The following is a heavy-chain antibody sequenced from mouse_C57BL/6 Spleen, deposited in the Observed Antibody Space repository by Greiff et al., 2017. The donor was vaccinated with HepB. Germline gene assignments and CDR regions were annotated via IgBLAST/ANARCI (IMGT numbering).Heavy chain of an antibody. J-gene: IGHJ1*03. V-gene: IGHV5-16*01. CDR2: INYDGSST. CDR3: SRDPRYQYFDV. CDR1: GFTFSDYY. Sequence: EVKLMESEGGLVQPGSSMKLSCTASGFTFSDYYMAWVRQVPEKGLEWVANINYDGSSTYYLDSLKSRFIISRDNAKNILYLQRSSLKSEDTATYYCSRDPRYQYFDVWGTGTTVTVSS. D-gene: IGHD1-1*01.